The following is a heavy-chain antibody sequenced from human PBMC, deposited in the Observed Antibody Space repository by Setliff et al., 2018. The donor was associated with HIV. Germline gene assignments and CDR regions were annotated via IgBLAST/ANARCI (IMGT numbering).Heavy chain of an antibody. CDR2: ISYSGDT. CDR1: GGSFTNYY. J-gene: IGHJ4*02. Sequence: SETLSLTCAVYGGSFTNYYWGWIRQPPGQGLEWIGSISYSGDTFYNTSLKTRITISVDTSKNHLSLKVSSLTAADTAVYYCARAPYYDYRGLAVYYFDYWGQGTLVTVSS. D-gene: IGHD3-22*01. V-gene: IGHV4-39*07. CDR3: ARAPYYDYRGLAVYYFDY.